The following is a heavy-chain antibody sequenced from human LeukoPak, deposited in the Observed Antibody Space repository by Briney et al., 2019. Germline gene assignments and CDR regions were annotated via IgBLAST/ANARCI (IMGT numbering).Heavy chain of an antibody. J-gene: IGHJ3*02. V-gene: IGHV1-69*01. Sequence: ASVKVSCKSSGGTFSSYAISWVRQAPGQGLEWMGGIIPSFGTANNDQKFQGRVTITADESTSTTYMELHSLRPEAEDVDYYARVHTYYYDTGYDAFDIWGQGTMVTVSS. CDR3: ARVHTYYYDTGYDAFDI. CDR1: GGTFSSYA. CDR2: IIPSFGTA. D-gene: IGHD3-22*01.